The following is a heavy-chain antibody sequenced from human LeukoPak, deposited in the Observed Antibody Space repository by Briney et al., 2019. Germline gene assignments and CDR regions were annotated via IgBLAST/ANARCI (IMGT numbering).Heavy chain of an antibody. J-gene: IGHJ4*02. CDR1: GFTFSSYS. D-gene: IGHD2-2*01. Sequence: PGGSLRLSCAASGFTFSSYSMNWVRQAPGKGLEWVSYISSSSSTIYYADSVKGRFTISRDNAKNSLYLQMNSLRAEDTAVYYCARLYCSSTSCYGELDYWGQGTLVTVSS. CDR2: ISSSSSTI. CDR3: ARLYCSSTSCYGELDY. V-gene: IGHV3-48*04.